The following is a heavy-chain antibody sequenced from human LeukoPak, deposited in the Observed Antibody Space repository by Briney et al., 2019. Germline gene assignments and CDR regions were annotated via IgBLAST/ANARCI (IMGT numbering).Heavy chain of an antibody. CDR2: ISYDGSNK. CDR1: GFTFSSYG. V-gene: IGHV3-30*18. Sequence: GGSLRLSCAASGFTFSSYGMHWVRQAPGKGLEWVAVISYDGSNKYYADSVKGRFTISRDNSKNTLYLQMNSLRAEDTAVYYRAKDVSSGSEDYWGQGTLVTVSS. CDR3: AKDVSSGSEDY. D-gene: IGHD3-22*01. J-gene: IGHJ4*02.